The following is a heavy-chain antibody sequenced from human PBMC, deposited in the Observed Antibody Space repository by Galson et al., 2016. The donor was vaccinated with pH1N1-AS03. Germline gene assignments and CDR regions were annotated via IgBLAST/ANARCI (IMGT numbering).Heavy chain of an antibody. V-gene: IGHV3-23*01. Sequence: SLRLSCAASGFTFSTYAMSWVRQAPGKGLEWVSSISGADLSTYYADSVKGRFTVSRDNSKNTLYLQMNGLRAEDTAIYYCANPRASGTTMVTRLDYWGQGILVTGSS. CDR3: ANPRASGTTMVTRLDY. J-gene: IGHJ4*02. CDR2: ISGADLST. D-gene: IGHD5-18*01. CDR1: GFTFSTYA.